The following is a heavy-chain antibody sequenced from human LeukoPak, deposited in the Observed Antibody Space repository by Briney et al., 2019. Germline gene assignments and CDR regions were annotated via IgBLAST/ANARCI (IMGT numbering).Heavy chain of an antibody. CDR3: VAGNPLGILSFKY. Sequence: SETLSLTCTVSGGSISSYYWSWIRQPPGEGLEWIGSIYYGGNTYYNPSLKSRVTISVDTSKNQFSLKLRSVTAADTALYFCVAGNPLGILSFKYWGQGTLVTVSS. CDR1: GGSISSYY. D-gene: IGHD3-3*02. V-gene: IGHV4-59*05. CDR2: IYYGGNT. J-gene: IGHJ4*02.